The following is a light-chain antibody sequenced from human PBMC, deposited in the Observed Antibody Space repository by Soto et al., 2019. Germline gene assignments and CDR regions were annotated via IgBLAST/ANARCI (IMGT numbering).Light chain of an antibody. J-gene: IGLJ2*01. Sequence: QSVWTQPPSVSAAPGQTVTVSCSGNKSNVGRNYVSWYQQFPGTAPRLLIYDTNKRPSGIPGRFSGSKSGTSATLGITGLQTGDEAIYYCGTWDSRLSGVLFGGGTKVTVL. CDR2: DTN. V-gene: IGLV1-51*01. CDR1: KSNVGRNY. CDR3: GTWDSRLSGVL.